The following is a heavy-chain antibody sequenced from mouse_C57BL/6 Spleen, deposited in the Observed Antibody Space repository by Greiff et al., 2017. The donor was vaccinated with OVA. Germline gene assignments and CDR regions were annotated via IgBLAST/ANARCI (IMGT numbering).Heavy chain of an antibody. J-gene: IGHJ3*01. Sequence: EVKLQESGGGLVQPGGSLKLSCAASGFTFSDYYMYWVRQTPEKRLEWVAYISNGGGSTYYPDTVKGRFTISRDNAKNTLYLQMSRLKSEDTAMYYCAKYDYDEGFAYWGQGTLVTVSA. D-gene: IGHD2-4*01. CDR2: ISNGGGST. CDR1: GFTFSDYY. CDR3: AKYDYDEGFAY. V-gene: IGHV5-12*01.